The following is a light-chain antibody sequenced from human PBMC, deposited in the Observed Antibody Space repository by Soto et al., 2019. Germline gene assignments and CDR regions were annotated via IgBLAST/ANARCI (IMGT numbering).Light chain of an antibody. J-gene: IGKJ2*01. CDR3: MQALHTPYT. CDR1: QSLLHSNGYNY. V-gene: IGKV2-28*01. Sequence: DIVLTQSPLSLPVTPGEPASISCRSSQSLLHSNGYNYLDWYLQKPGQSPQLLIYLGSNRASGVPDRFSGSGSGTDLTLKISRVEAEDVGVYYCMQALHTPYTFGQGTKLEIK. CDR2: LGS.